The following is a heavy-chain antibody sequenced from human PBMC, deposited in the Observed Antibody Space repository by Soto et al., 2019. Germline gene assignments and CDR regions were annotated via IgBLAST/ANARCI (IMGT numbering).Heavy chain of an antibody. V-gene: IGHV3-21*01. D-gene: IGHD2-8*01. CDR1: GFTFSSYS. CDR2: ISSSSSYI. Sequence: SGGSLRLSCAASGFTFSSYSMNWVRQAPGKGLEWVSSISSSSSYIYYADSVKGRFTISRDNAKNSLYLQMNSLRAEDTAVYYCARDLDSPLSGVMDVWGQGTTVTVSS. CDR3: ARDLDSPLSGVMDV. J-gene: IGHJ6*02.